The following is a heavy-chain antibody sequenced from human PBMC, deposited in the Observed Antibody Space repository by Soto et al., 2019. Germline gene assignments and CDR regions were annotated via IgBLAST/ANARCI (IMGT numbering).Heavy chain of an antibody. CDR2: VYYTGST. Sequence: QVQLQESGPGLVKPSETLSLTCTVSGGPISTYYWSWIRQPPGKGLEWIGYVYYTGSTNYNPSLKSRLTISVDTSRNQFSLGLNSVTAADTAVYYCARTRDCSGGSCYSGWFDPWGQGTLVIVSS. J-gene: IGHJ5*02. CDR3: ARTRDCSGGSCYSGWFDP. CDR1: GGPISTYY. D-gene: IGHD2-15*01. V-gene: IGHV4-59*08.